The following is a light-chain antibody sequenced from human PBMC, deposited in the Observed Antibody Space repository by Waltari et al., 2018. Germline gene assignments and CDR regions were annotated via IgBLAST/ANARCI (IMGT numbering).Light chain of an antibody. V-gene: IGKV3-15*01. CDR2: GAS. CDR3: QQYHESPPIT. CDR1: QSISSQ. Sequence: ELVITQSPATLSVSPGQRATLSCRASQSISSQLAWYQQKPGQAPRLLIYGASTRATGIPARFSGSGSGTEFTLTISSLQSEDFAVYFCQQYHESPPITFGPGTKVDIK. J-gene: IGKJ3*01.